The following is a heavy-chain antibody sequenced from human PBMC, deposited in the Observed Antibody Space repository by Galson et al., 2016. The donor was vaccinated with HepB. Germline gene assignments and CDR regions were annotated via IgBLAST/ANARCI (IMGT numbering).Heavy chain of an antibody. J-gene: IGHJ4*02. D-gene: IGHD2/OR15-2a*01. CDR1: GFTFSGYG. V-gene: IGHV3-30*18. Sequence: SLRLSCAASGFTFSGYGMHWVRQAPGKGLEWVAADSMDGRRKFYADSVKGRFTISRDNSNNMLFLQMNSLRADDTAVYYCAKRHEYCPPVGCSVDYWGQGTLVSVSS. CDR2: DSMDGRRK. CDR3: AKRHEYCPPVGCSVDY.